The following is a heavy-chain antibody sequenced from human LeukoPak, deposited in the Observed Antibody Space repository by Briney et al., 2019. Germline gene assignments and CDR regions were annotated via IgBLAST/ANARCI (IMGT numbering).Heavy chain of an antibody. CDR2: MNPNSGNT. V-gene: IGHV1-8*01. Sequence: GASVKVSCKASGYTFTSYDINWVRQATGQGLEWMGWMNPNSGNTGYAQKFQGRVTMTRNTSISTAYMELSSLRSEDTAVYYCARGRYDFWSGYSPLYGMDVWGQGTTVTVPS. CDR3: ARGRYDFWSGYSPLYGMDV. D-gene: IGHD3-3*01. J-gene: IGHJ6*02. CDR1: GYTFTSYD.